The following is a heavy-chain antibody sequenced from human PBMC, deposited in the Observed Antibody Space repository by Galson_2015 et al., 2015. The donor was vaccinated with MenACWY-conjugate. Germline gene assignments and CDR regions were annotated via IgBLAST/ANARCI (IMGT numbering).Heavy chain of an antibody. CDR3: ARYGAATPTVSTGGLDL. Sequence: LSLTCTVSGGSISGHYWGWIRQPPGEGLEWIAYIHYTGSTSYNPSLKSRVTVSVDTSKNQISLNLISVTAADTAVYSCARYGAATPTVSTGGLDL. CDR2: IHYTGST. V-gene: IGHV4-59*11. J-gene: IGHJ2*01. CDR1: GGSISGHY. D-gene: IGHD4-17*01.